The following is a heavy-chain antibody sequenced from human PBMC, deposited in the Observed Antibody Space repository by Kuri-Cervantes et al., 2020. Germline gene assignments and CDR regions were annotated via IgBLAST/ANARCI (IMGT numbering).Heavy chain of an antibody. CDR1: GFTFSTYW. D-gene: IGHD3-22*01. V-gene: IGHV3-7*01. CDR3: ARETRNYYDSSGYYFH. J-gene: IGHJ4*02. Sequence: GGSLRLSCAASGFTFSTYWMTWVRKAPGKGLEWVANIKHDGSEKYYVDSVNGRFAISTDNAKNSLYLQMNSLRAEDTAVYYCARETRNYYDSSGYYFHWGQGTLVTVSS. CDR2: IKHDGSEK.